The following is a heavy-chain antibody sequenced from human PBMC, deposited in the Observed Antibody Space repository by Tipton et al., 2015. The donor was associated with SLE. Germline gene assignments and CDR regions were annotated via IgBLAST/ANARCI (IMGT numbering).Heavy chain of an antibody. CDR2: ISDSGSDT. V-gene: IGHV3-23*01. Sequence: SLRLSCAASEFTFSRYAMSWVRQAPGKGLQWVSAISDSGSDTYYADSVKGRFTISRDNSKNTLYLQMNSLRVEDTAVYYCAKGAGGLPFDYWGQGTLVTVSS. J-gene: IGHJ4*02. D-gene: IGHD3-16*01. CDR3: AKGAGGLPFDY. CDR1: EFTFSRYA.